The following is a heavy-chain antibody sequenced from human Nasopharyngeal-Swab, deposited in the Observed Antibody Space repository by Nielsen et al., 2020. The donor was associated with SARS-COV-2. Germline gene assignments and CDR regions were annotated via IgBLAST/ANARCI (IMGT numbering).Heavy chain of an antibody. CDR3: ARDFDWLLDGVGGMDV. D-gene: IGHD3-9*01. Sequence: GGSLRLSCAASGFTFSSYGMHWVRQAPGKGLEWLAVIWYDGSNKYYADSVKGRFTISRHNSKNTLYLQMNSLRAEDTAVYYCARDFDWLLDGVGGMDVWGQGTTVTVSS. CDR2: IWYDGSNK. J-gene: IGHJ6*02. V-gene: IGHV3-33*08. CDR1: GFTFSSYG.